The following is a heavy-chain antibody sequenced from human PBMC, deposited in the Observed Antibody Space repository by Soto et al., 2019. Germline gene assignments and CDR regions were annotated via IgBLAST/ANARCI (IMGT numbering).Heavy chain of an antibody. CDR2: IIPILGIA. V-gene: IGHV1-69*02. J-gene: IGHJ3*02. D-gene: IGHD6-19*01. CDR3: ARSRLGIAVAATGYAFDI. Sequence: ASVKVSCRASGGTFSSYTISWVRQAPGQGLEWMGRIIPILGIANYAQKFQGRVTITADKSTSTAYMELSSLRSEDTAVYYCARSRLGIAVAATGYAFDIWGQGTMVTVSS. CDR1: GGTFSSYT.